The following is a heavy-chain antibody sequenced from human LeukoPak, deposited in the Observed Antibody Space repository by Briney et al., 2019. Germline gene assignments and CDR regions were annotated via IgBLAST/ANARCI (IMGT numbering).Heavy chain of an antibody. CDR1: GFTFSNYN. D-gene: IGHD6-13*01. J-gene: IGHJ6*03. CDR2: ISSSGSTI. V-gene: IGHV3-48*04. Sequence: PGGSLRLSCAASGFTFSNYNMNWVRQAPGKGLEWVSFISSSGSTIYYADSVKGRFTISRDNAKNSLYLQMNSLRAEDTAVYYCARDHHRSSSWYADYYYYYMDVWGKGTTATVSS. CDR3: ARDHHRSSSWYADYYYYYMDV.